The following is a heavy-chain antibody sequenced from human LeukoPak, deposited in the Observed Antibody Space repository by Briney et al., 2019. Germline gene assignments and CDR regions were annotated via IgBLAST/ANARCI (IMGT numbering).Heavy chain of an antibody. Sequence: GGSLRLSCVVSGFTFSDYYMTWIRQTPGKGLEWVSDVSSTSAAIYYADSVKGRFTISRDNAKNSLYLQMNSLRAEDTAVYYCASQTRGWPGYWGQGTLVTVSS. CDR2: VSSTSAAI. V-gene: IGHV3-11*04. CDR3: ASQTRGWPGY. CDR1: GFTFSDYY. D-gene: IGHD6-19*01. J-gene: IGHJ4*02.